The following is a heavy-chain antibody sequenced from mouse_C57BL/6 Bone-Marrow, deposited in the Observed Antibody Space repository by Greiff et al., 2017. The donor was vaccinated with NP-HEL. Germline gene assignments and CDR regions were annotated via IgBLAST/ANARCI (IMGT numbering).Heavy chain of an antibody. V-gene: IGHV1-26*01. D-gene: IGHD2-5*01. Sequence: VQLQQSGPELVKPGASVKISCKASGYTFTDYYMNWVKQSHGKSLEWIGDINPNNGGTSYNQKFKGKATLTVDKSSSTAYMELRSLTSEDSAVYYCARSGYSNYVAWFAYWGQGTLVTVSA. CDR2: INPNNGGT. J-gene: IGHJ3*01. CDR3: ARSGYSNYVAWFAY. CDR1: GYTFTDYY.